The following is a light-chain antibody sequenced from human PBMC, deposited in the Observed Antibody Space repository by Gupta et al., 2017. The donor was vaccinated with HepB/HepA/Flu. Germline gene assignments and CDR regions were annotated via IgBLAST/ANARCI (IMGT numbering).Light chain of an antibody. CDR2: DTT. Sequence: QAVVTQDSSLTVSPGGTVTLTCCSSSAAVTSGHFPYWFQQKPGPAPRTVIYDTTSRHSWPPARFSGSLLGGKAAMTLSGEQYDDDADYYCSFTYNNVVVFGGGTKLTVL. V-gene: IGLV7-46*01. CDR1: SAAVTSGHF. CDR3: SFTYNNVVV. J-gene: IGLJ2*01.